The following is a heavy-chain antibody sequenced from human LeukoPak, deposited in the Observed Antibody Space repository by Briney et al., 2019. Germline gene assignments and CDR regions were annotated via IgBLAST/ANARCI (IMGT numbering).Heavy chain of an antibody. D-gene: IGHD2-21*02. V-gene: IGHV1-46*01. J-gene: IGHJ1*01. CDR1: GYTFTSYY. Sequence: ASVKVSCKASGYTFTSYYMHWVRQAPGQGLEWMGIINPIGGSTSYAQKLQGRVTMTTDTSTSTVYMELSSVRSEDTAVYYCARERYCGGDCYSPLNFQHWGQGTLVTVSS. CDR2: INPIGGST. CDR3: ARERYCGGDCYSPLNFQH.